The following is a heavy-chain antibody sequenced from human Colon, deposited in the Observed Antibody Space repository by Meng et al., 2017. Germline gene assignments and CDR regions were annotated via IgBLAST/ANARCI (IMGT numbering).Heavy chain of an antibody. D-gene: IGHD1-26*01. Sequence: QLQLQESGPGLVKPSGTLSLTCSVSGCSIISSNWWIWVRQSPAKGLEWIGEINHSGITNYQPSLKSRATISIDTSKQQFSLRLNSVTVADTAIYFCATGVGATTAWGQGTLVTVSS. CDR2: INHSGIT. CDR1: GCSIISSNW. V-gene: IGHV4-4*02. CDR3: ATGVGATTA. J-gene: IGHJ4*02.